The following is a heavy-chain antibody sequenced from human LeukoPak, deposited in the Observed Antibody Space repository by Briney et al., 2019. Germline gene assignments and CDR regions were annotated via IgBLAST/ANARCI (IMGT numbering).Heavy chain of an antibody. V-gene: IGHV3-30*18. CDR1: GFTFTKYG. CDR3: AKDAGAAIAGLKAWEAPFQH. CDR2: ISYDGSNK. Sequence: GGSLRLSCAASGFTFTKYGMHWVRQAPGKGLEWVAVISYDGSNKYYADSVKGRFTISRDNSKNTLYLQMNSLRAEDTAVYYCAKDAGAAIAGLKAWEAPFQHWGQGTLVTVSS. J-gene: IGHJ1*01. D-gene: IGHD1-26*01.